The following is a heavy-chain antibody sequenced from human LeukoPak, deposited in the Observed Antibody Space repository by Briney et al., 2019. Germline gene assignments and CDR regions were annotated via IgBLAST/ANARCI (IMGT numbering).Heavy chain of an antibody. CDR2: ISAYNGNT. CDR1: GYTFTSYG. J-gene: IGHJ4*02. Sequence: ASVKVSCKDSGYTFTSYGISWVRQAPGQGLEWMGWISAYNGNTNYAQKLQGRVTMTTDTSTSTAYMELRSLRSDDTAVYYCARVGGGDCSSTSCYGPYWGQGTLVTVSS. V-gene: IGHV1-18*01. CDR3: ARVGGGDCSSTSCYGPY. D-gene: IGHD2-2*01.